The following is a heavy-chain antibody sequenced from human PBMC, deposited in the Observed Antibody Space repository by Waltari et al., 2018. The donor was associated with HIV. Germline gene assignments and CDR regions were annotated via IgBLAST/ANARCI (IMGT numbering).Heavy chain of an antibody. D-gene: IGHD5-12*01. CDR1: GGSISSSSYY. V-gene: IGHV4-39*07. J-gene: IGHJ4*02. CDR2: IYYSGST. Sequence: QLQLQESGPGLVKPSETLSLTCTVSGGSISSSSYYWGWIRQPPGKGLEWIGSIYYSGSTYYNPSLKSRVTISVDTSKNQFSLKLSSVTAADTAVYYCARVELVATLLSHFDYWGQGTLVTVSS. CDR3: ARVELVATLLSHFDY.